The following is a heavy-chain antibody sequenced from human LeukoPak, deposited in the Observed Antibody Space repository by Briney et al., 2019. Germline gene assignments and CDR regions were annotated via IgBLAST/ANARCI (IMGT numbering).Heavy chain of an antibody. CDR3: ARAYSSSWYFDY. Sequence: PGGSLRLSCAASGFTFSSYGMHWVRQAPGKGLEWVANIKQDGSEKYYVDSVKGRFTISRDNAKNSLYLQMNSLRAEDTAVYYCARAYSSSWYFDYWGQGTLVTVSS. CDR2: IKQDGSEK. CDR1: GFTFSSYG. D-gene: IGHD6-13*01. J-gene: IGHJ4*02. V-gene: IGHV3-7*01.